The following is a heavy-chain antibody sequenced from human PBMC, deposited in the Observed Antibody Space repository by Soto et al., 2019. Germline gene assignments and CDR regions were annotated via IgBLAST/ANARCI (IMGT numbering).Heavy chain of an antibody. D-gene: IGHD3-3*01. CDR1: GFTFSSYA. J-gene: IGHJ4*02. Sequence: GGSLRPSCTASGFTFSSYAMGWVRQAPGKGLEWVSRMTGSGSVTYYADSVKGRFTVSRDNSNNTLYLQMNSLRAEDTAVYYCARRVSPYLFDLWGQGTLVIVSS. CDR3: ARRVSPYLFDL. V-gene: IGHV3-23*01. CDR2: MTGSGSVT.